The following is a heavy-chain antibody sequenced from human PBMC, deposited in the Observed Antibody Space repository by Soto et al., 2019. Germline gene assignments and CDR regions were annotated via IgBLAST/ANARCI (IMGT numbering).Heavy chain of an antibody. J-gene: IGHJ5*02. Sequence: QAQLVQSGAEVKKPGAQVKVSCKTSGYTFTDYDINRVRQATGQGLEWIGWMNPNSGETGYAQKFQGRVTMTRSASLSTAYLELSSLRSEDTAGYYCARVAVAARPRWYNWFDPWGQGTLVTVSS. CDR3: ARVAVAARPRWYNWFDP. D-gene: IGHD2-15*01. CDR2: MNPNSGET. CDR1: GYTFTDYD. V-gene: IGHV1-8*01.